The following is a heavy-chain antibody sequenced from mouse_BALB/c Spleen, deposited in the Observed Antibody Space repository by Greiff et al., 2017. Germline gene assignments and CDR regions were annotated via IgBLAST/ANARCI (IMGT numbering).Heavy chain of an antibody. D-gene: IGHD1-1*01. CDR3: ARDGNYYAMDY. Sequence: EVHVVESGGGLVKPGGSLKLSCAASGFTFSSYAMSWVRQTPEKRLEWVASISSGGSTYYPDSVKGRFTISRDNARNILYLQMSSLRSEDTAVYYCARDGNYYAMDYWGQGTSVTVSS. CDR2: ISSGGST. J-gene: IGHJ4*01. CDR1: GFTFSSYA. V-gene: IGHV5-6-5*01.